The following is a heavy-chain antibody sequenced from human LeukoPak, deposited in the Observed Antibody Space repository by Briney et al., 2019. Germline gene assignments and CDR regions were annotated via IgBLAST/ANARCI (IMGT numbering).Heavy chain of an antibody. CDR2: LIVGNGNQ. Sequence: GGSLRLSCAASGFVFSSYSMNWVRQAPGKGLEWVSFLIVGNGNQHYADSVKGRFTISGDIATNSVYLQMNSLRAEDTALYYCVRDGNRGYDMDVWGQGTAVTVSS. V-gene: IGHV3-48*01. D-gene: IGHD3-10*01. CDR3: VRDGNRGYDMDV. J-gene: IGHJ6*02. CDR1: GFVFSSYS.